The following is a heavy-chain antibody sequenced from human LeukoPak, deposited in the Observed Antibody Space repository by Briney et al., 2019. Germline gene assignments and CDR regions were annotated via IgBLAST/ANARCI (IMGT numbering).Heavy chain of an antibody. CDR3: ARDLGPRVFDY. CDR1: GGSISSYY. D-gene: IGHD6-13*01. CDR2: IYYNGST. V-gene: IGHV4-59*01. Sequence: SETLSLTCTVSGGSISSYYWSWIRQPPGKGLEWIGYIYYNGSTNYNPSLKSRVTISVDTSKNQFSLKLSSVTAADTAVYYCARDLGPRVFDYWGQGTLVTVSS. J-gene: IGHJ4*02.